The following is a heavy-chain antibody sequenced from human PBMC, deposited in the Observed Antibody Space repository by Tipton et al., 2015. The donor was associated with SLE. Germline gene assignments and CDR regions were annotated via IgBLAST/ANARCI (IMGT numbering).Heavy chain of an antibody. CDR3: AKDRSRYSSGWYDADS. CDR2: ITWDGGRK. D-gene: IGHD6-19*01. V-gene: IGHV3-43D*03. Sequence: GSLRLSCAASGFTFDDYAVHWVRQAPGKGLEWVSLITWDGGRKFYADSVKGRFTISRDNSENSLFLQMNSLRPEDTALYYCAKDRSRYSSGWYDADSWGQGTLVTVSS. J-gene: IGHJ4*02. CDR1: GFTFDDYA.